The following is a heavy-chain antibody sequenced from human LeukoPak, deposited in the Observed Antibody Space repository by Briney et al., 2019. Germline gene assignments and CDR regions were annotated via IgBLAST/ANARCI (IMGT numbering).Heavy chain of an antibody. CDR3: ARRGGSGRAFDY. V-gene: IGHV4-39*01. Sequence: SETLSLTCSVPGASISGGTYYWGWIRQPPGKGLEWIGSIYYTGSTYDNPSLKSRVTISVDTSKNQFSLKLSSVIAADTAVYYCARRGGSGRAFDYWGQGTLVTVSS. CDR2: IYYTGST. J-gene: IGHJ4*02. CDR1: GASISGGTYY. D-gene: IGHD1-26*01.